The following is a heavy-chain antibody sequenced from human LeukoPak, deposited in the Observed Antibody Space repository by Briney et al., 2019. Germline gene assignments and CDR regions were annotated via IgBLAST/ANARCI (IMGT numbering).Heavy chain of an antibody. D-gene: IGHD3-10*01. CDR3: AKDRGSSTDYFDN. J-gene: IGHJ4*02. V-gene: IGHV3-33*06. CDR2: IWYDGSNK. Sequence: GGSLRLSCAASGFTFSSYGMHWVRQAPGKGLEWVAVIWYDGSNKYYADSVEGRFTISRDNSKNTLYLQMNSLRAEDTAVYYCAKDRGSSTDYFDNWGQGTLVTVSS. CDR1: GFTFSSYG.